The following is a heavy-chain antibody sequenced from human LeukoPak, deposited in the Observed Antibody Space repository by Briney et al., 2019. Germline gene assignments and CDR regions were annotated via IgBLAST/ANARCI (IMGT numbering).Heavy chain of an antibody. CDR3: ARGWRWTYDY. J-gene: IGHJ4*02. D-gene: IGHD3/OR15-3a*01. V-gene: IGHV3-7*01. Sequence: GGSLRLSCAAPGFTFSSYWMSWGRQAPGKGLEWVANIKQDGSEKYYVDSVKGRFTISRDNAKNSLYLQMNSLRAEDTAVYYCARGWRWTYDYWGQGTLVTVSS. CDR2: IKQDGSEK. CDR1: GFTFSSYW.